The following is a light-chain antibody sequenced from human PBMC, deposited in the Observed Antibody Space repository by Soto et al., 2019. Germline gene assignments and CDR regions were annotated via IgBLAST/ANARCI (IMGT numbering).Light chain of an antibody. CDR2: DAS. V-gene: IGKV3-11*01. J-gene: IGKJ5*01. Sequence: EIVLTQSPATLSLSPGERATLSCRASQSVSSYLAWYQQKPGQAPRLLIYDASNRATGIPARFSGSGSGTDFTPTISSLXHEVFAVYYCQQRSNWPPITFGQGTRREI. CDR1: QSVSSY. CDR3: QQRSNWPPIT.